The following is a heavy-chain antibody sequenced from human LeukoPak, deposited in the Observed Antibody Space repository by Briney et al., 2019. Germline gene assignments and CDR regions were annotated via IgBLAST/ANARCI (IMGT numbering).Heavy chain of an antibody. Sequence: PGGSLRLSCAASGFTFSSYWMSWVRQAPGKGLEWVANIKQDGSEKYYVDSVKGRFTISRDNAKNSLYLQMNSLRAEDTAVYYCARVPTGGQQLVLLLTYYFDYWGQGTLVTVSS. J-gene: IGHJ4*02. CDR2: IKQDGSEK. CDR3: ARVPTGGQQLVLLLTYYFDY. D-gene: IGHD6-13*01. CDR1: GFTFSSYW. V-gene: IGHV3-7*01.